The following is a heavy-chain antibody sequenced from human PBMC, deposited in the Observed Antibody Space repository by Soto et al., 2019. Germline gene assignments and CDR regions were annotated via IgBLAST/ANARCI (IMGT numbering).Heavy chain of an antibody. D-gene: IGHD1-1*01. CDR1: GYTFSTHA. CDR3: ARGKGMEENYYYYGLDI. CDR2: INGGTGQT. J-gene: IGHJ6*02. Sequence: ASVKVSCKASGYTFSTHAMHWVRQAPGQSLEWMGWINGGTGQTKHSHRFQDRVTITRDTSASTAYMELSSLRSEDTAVYYCARGKGMEENYYYYGLDIWGQGTTVPVS. V-gene: IGHV1-3*01.